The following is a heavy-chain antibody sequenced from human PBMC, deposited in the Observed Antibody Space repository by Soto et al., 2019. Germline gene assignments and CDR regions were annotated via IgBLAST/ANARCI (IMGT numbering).Heavy chain of an antibody. Sequence: ASVKVSCKASGYTFTGYYMHWVRQAPGQGLEWMGWINPNSGGTNYAQKFQGWVTMTRDTSISTAYMELSRLRSDDTAVYYCASAGYCSGGSCPLMDVWGQGTTVNVSS. CDR3: ASAGYCSGGSCPLMDV. D-gene: IGHD2-15*01. CDR1: GYTFTGYY. CDR2: INPNSGGT. J-gene: IGHJ6*02. V-gene: IGHV1-2*04.